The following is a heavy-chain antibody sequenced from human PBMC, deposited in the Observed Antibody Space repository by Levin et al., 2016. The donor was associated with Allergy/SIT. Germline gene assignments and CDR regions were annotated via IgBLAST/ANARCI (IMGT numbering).Heavy chain of an antibody. D-gene: IGHD3-10*01. J-gene: IGHJ6*02. V-gene: IGHV1-69*04. CDR1: GGTFNTYA. Sequence: SVKVSCKASGGTFNTYAISWVRQAPGQGLEWMGRIIPIVGVGNYAQRFQGRLRITADKSTTTAYMELTSLRSEDTAVYYCARGTNFGSGVDGVDVWGQGTRVIVS. CDR2: IIPIVGVG. CDR3: ARGTNFGSGVDGVDV.